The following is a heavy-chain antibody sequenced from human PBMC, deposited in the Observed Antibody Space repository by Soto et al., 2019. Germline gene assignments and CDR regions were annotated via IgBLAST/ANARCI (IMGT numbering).Heavy chain of an antibody. CDR1: GFTFSSYA. V-gene: IGHV3-23*01. Sequence: HPGGSLRLSCAASGFTFSSYAMSWVRQAPGKGLEWVSAISGSGGSTYYADSVKGRFTISRDNSKNTLYLQMNSLRAEDTAVYYCAKSQSRIVYYFYFWGKGTLVTVSA. D-gene: IGHD2-15*01. CDR2: ISGSGGST. CDR3: AKSQSRIVYYFYF. J-gene: IGHJ4*02.